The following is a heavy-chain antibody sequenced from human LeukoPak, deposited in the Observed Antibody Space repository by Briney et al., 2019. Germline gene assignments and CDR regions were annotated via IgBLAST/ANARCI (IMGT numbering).Heavy chain of an antibody. CDR3: ARYSPIDY. CDR1: GFTFSSYS. V-gene: IGHV3-48*04. CDR2: ITNSSRTI. J-gene: IGHJ4*02. Sequence: GGSLRLSCAASGFTFSSYSINWVRQAPGKGLEWVSYITNSSRTIYYADSVKGRFTISRDNAKNSLYLQMNSLSADDTAVYYCARYSPIDYWGQGTLVTVSS. D-gene: IGHD2-21*01.